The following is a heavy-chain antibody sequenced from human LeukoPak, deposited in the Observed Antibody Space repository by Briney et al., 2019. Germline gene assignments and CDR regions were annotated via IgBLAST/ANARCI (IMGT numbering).Heavy chain of an antibody. CDR1: GGSISSYY. CDR3: ARDVVPAAISWFDP. D-gene: IGHD2-2*02. V-gene: IGHV4-4*07. J-gene: IGHJ5*02. Sequence: SETLSLTCTVSGGSISSYYWSWIRQPAGKGLEWVGRIYTSGSTNYNPSLKSRVTMSVDTSKNQFSLKLSSVTAADTAVYYCARDVVPAAISWFDPWGQGTLVTVSS. CDR2: IYTSGST.